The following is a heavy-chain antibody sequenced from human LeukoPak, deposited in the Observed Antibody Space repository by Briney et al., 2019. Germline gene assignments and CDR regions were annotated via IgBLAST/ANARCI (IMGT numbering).Heavy chain of an antibody. Sequence: SVKVSCKASGGTFSSYAISWVRQAPGQGLEWMGRIIPIFGIANYAQKFQGRVTITADKSTSTAYMELSSLRSEDTAVYYCARASSAEQLVTAWGQGTLVTASS. CDR2: IIPIFGIA. V-gene: IGHV1-69*04. CDR3: ARASSAEQLVTA. D-gene: IGHD6-6*01. J-gene: IGHJ5*02. CDR1: GGTFSSYA.